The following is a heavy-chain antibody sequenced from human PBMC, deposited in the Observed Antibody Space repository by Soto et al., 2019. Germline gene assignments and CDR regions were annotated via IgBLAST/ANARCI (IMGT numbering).Heavy chain of an antibody. V-gene: IGHV3-21*06. CDR2: ISSSSDYI. Sequence: GGSLRLSCAASVFTFTSYTMNWVRQAPGKGLEWVSSISSSSDYIYYADSMKGRVTISRDNAKNSLFLDMNSLTGEDTAVYYCARARAYATGPLDFWGQGTLVTVSS. CDR1: VFTFTSYT. D-gene: IGHD2-2*01. CDR3: ARARAYATGPLDF. J-gene: IGHJ4*02.